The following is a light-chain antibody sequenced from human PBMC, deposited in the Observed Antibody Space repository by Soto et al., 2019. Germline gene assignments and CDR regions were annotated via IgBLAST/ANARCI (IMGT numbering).Light chain of an antibody. V-gene: IGKV1-39*01. CDR2: ASS. Sequence: DIQMTQSPSSLSASVGDRFTITCRASQGISTYLNWYQQKPXKAPKLLXXASSSLQSGVPSSFSGSGSETDFTLTISSLRPEDFATYYCQQYNDYSAWTFGQGTKVDIK. CDR3: QQYNDYSAWT. CDR1: QGISTY. J-gene: IGKJ1*01.